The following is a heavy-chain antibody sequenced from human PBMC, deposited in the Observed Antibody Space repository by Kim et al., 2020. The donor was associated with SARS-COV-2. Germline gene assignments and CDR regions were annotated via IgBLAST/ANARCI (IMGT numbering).Heavy chain of an antibody. V-gene: IGHV4-34*01. J-gene: IGHJ6*03. Sequence: SETLSLTCAVYGGSFSGYYWSWIRQPPGKGLEWIGEINHSGSTNYNPSPQSRVTISVDTSKNQCSLKLSSVTAADTAVYYCARGTRQWLSRHYYYYMDVWGKGTTVTVSS. CDR2: INHSGST. D-gene: IGHD6-19*01. CDR3: ARGTRQWLSRHYYYYMDV. CDR1: GGSFSGYY.